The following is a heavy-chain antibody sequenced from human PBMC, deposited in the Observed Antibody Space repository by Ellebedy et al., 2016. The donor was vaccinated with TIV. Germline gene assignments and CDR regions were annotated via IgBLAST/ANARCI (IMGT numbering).Heavy chain of an antibody. J-gene: IGHJ4*02. V-gene: IGHV3-15*07. Sequence: PGGSLRLSCAASGFTFSNVWMNWVRRAPGKGLEWVGRIKSKTFDGATEYAAPVKGRFTISRDDSKNTLYLQMDSLNTEDTAVYYCNTDDFGSGRGGWGDYWGQGTLVTVSS. CDR1: GFTFSNVW. CDR2: IKSKTFDGAT. CDR3: NTDDFGSGRGGWGDY. D-gene: IGHD3-10*01.